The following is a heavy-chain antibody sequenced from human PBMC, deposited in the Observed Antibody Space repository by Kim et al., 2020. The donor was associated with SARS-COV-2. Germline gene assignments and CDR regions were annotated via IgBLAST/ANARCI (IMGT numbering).Heavy chain of an antibody. CDR2: IESDGTT. V-gene: IGHV3-74*01. CDR1: GFTFSSYT. D-gene: IGHD2-21*01. CDR3: LVPFCVGDCSH. J-gene: IGHJ4*02. Sequence: GGSLRLSCAASGFTFSSYTVHWVRQEPGKGLVWVSDIESDGTTTYADSVKGRFTISRDNAKNTMYLHLNSLTVEDTAVYYCLVPFCVGDCSHWGQGALVTVSS.